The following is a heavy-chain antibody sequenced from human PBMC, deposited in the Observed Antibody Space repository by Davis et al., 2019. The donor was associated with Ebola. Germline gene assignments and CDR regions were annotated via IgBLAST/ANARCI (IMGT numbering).Heavy chain of an antibody. V-gene: IGHV3-21*05. CDR3: ARDLKVPAAMGIYYYGMDV. Sequence: GESLKISCAASGFTFSSYSMNWVRQAPGKGLEWVSYISSSSSYTNYADSVKGRFTISRDNAKNSLYLQMNSLRAEDTAVYYCARDLKVPAAMGIYYYGMDVWGQGTTVTVSS. CDR2: ISSSSSYT. D-gene: IGHD2-2*01. CDR1: GFTFSSYS. J-gene: IGHJ6*02.